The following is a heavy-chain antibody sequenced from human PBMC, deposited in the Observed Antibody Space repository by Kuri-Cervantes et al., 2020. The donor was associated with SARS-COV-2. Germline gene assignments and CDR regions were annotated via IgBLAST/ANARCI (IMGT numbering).Heavy chain of an antibody. Sequence: ASVKVSCKASGYTFTSYDINWVRQATGQGLEWMGWISAYNGNTNYAQKLQGRVTMTTDTSTSTAYMELRSLRSDDTAVYYCARDARFSGSYHDDAFDIWGQGTMVTVSS. CDR2: ISAYNGNT. J-gene: IGHJ3*02. D-gene: IGHD1-26*01. V-gene: IGHV1-18*01. CDR1: GYTFTSYD. CDR3: ARDARFSGSYHDDAFDI.